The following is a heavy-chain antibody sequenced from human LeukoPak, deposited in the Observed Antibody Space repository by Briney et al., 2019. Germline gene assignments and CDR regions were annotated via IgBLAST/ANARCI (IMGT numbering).Heavy chain of an antibody. CDR3: ARDGSGSGDC. D-gene: IGHD2-15*01. CDR1: GFTFNIFG. CDR2: ISSDSTNI. V-gene: IGHV3-21*06. Sequence: PGGSLRLSCAASGFTFNIFGMNWVRRAPGKGLEWVSPISSDSTNIYYADSVKGRFTISRDNAKNSLFLEMNSLRAEDAAVYYCARDGSGSGDCWGQGTLVTVSS. J-gene: IGHJ4*02.